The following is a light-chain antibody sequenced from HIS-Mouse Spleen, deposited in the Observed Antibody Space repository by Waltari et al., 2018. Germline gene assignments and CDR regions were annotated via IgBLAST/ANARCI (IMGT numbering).Light chain of an antibody. Sequence: SYELTQPPSVSVSPGQTATITCSGDALPKNSAYWYQQQSGQAPVLVIYEDSKRPPGIPERFSGSSSGTMATLTISGAQVEDEADYYCYSTDSSGNHRVFGGGTKLTVL. CDR2: EDS. CDR3: YSTDSSGNHRV. CDR1: ALPKNS. J-gene: IGLJ2*01. V-gene: IGLV3-10*01.